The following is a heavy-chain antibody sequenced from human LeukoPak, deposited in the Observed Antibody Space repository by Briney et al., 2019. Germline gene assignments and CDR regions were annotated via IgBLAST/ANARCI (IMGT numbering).Heavy chain of an antibody. J-gene: IGHJ4*02. CDR1: GFSLSATGVG. Sequence: ESGPTLVNPTQTLTLTCTFSGFSLSATGVGVGWIRQPPGKALEWLALIYWDDDKRYSPSLKSRLTITKDTSENQVVLTMTNMDPVDTATYYCAHRAQPHTVVEFDYWGQGTLVTVSS. D-gene: IGHD4-11*01. V-gene: IGHV2-5*02. CDR2: IYWDDDK. CDR3: AHRAQPHTVVEFDY.